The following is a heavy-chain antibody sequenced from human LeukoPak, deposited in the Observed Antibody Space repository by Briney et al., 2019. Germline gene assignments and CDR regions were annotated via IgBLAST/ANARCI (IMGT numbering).Heavy chain of an antibody. CDR1: GGSFSGYY. Sequence: PSETLSLTCAVYGGSFSGYYWSWIRQPPGKGLEWIGEINHSGSTNYNPSLKSRVTISVDTSKNQFSLKLSSVTAADTAVYYCARGWDWNYVIHHYYFDYWGQGTLVTVSS. J-gene: IGHJ4*02. D-gene: IGHD1-7*01. CDR2: INHSGST. V-gene: IGHV4-34*01. CDR3: ARGWDWNYVIHHYYFDY.